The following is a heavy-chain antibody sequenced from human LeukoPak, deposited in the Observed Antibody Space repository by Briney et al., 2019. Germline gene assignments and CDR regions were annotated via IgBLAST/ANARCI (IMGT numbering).Heavy chain of an antibody. V-gene: IGHV4-4*07. Sequence: SETLSLTCTVSGGSISTYYWSWIRQPAGKGLEWIGRIYPGGSTDYNPSLKSRVTISVDTSKNHFSLRLTSVTAADTAVYFCARAADYGDSNFDYWGQGTLVTVSS. CDR2: IYPGGST. CDR1: GGSISTYY. J-gene: IGHJ4*02. D-gene: IGHD4-17*01. CDR3: ARAADYGDSNFDY.